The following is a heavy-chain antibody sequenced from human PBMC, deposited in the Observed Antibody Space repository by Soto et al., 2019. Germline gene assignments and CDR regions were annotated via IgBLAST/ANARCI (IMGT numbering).Heavy chain of an antibody. Sequence: ASETLSLTCAVYAGSFSHYYWNWIRQSPGKGLEWIGKIKHSGSSNYNPSLRSRVSISVDMSKNQFSLRLTSVTAADTAVYYCARGGSSAWQVDLDIWGQGTMVTVSS. D-gene: IGHD6-19*01. CDR2: IKHSGSS. V-gene: IGHV4-34*01. CDR3: ARGGSSAWQVDLDI. CDR1: AGSFSHYY. J-gene: IGHJ3*02.